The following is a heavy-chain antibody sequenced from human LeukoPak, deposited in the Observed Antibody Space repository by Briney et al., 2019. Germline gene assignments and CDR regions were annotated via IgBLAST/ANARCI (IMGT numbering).Heavy chain of an antibody. CDR2: IYSGGST. Sequence: GGSLRLSCAASGFTLSSNYMSWVRQAPGEGLEWVSVIYSGGSTYYADPVKGRFTISRDNSKNTLSLQMNSLRAEDTAVYYCAREGLDSGYENWGQGTLVTVSS. J-gene: IGHJ4*02. D-gene: IGHD5-12*01. V-gene: IGHV3-53*01. CDR1: GFTLSSNY. CDR3: AREGLDSGYEN.